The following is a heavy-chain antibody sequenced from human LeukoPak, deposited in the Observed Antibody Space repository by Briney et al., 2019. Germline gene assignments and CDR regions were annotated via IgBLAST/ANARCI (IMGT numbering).Heavy chain of an antibody. D-gene: IGHD2-2*01. CDR2: ISGSGGST. V-gene: IGHV3-23*01. J-gene: IGHJ6*02. Sequence: GGSLRLSCAASGFTFNAYAMSWVRQAPGKGLEWVSGISGSGGSTYYADSVKGRFTISRDDSKSMLYLQMNSLRAEDTAVYYCARDPGHCSSTSCYPVWGQGTTVTVSS. CDR1: GFTFNAYA. CDR3: ARDPGHCSSTSCYPV.